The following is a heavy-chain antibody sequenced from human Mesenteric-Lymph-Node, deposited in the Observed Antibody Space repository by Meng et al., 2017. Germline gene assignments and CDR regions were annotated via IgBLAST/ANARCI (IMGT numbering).Heavy chain of an antibody. CDR2: INPIFGTA. V-gene: IGHV1-69*05. CDR3: ARDGDIAVVPAASKFDY. J-gene: IGHJ4*02. Sequence: SVTLSCTASRGTFSSYAISWVRRAPGQGLEWMGEINPIFGTANYAQKFQGRMTITTDDFTSTAYMKLSSLRSEDTAVYYSARDGDIAVVPAASKFDYWGQGTLVTVSS. CDR1: RGTFSSYA. D-gene: IGHD2-2*01.